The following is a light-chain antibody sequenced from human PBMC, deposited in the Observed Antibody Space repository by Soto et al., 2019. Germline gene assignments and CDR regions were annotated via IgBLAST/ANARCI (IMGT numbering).Light chain of an antibody. CDR3: QQFAKSSA. V-gene: IGKV1-5*01. CDR1: HNIERW. CDR2: DAT. J-gene: IGKJ1*01. Sequence: QMTQSPSTLSASVGDRVTITCRASHNIERWMAWYQQKPGRAPSLLIFDATTLHSGVPSRFSGGGSGTEFALSINGLQPDDLATYYCQQFAKSSAFGQGTTVEIK.